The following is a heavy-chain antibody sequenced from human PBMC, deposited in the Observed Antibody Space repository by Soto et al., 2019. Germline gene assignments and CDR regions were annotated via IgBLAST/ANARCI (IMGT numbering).Heavy chain of an antibody. Sequence: GGSLRLSCSASGFTFSSYAMHWVRQAPGKGLEYVSAISSNGGSTYYADSVKGRFTISRDNSKNTLYLQMSSLRAEDTAVYYCVKAPIRSYCSGGSCYYFDYWGQGTLVTGSS. CDR1: GFTFSSYA. V-gene: IGHV3-64D*06. CDR3: VKAPIRSYCSGGSCYYFDY. J-gene: IGHJ4*02. CDR2: ISSNGGST. D-gene: IGHD2-15*01.